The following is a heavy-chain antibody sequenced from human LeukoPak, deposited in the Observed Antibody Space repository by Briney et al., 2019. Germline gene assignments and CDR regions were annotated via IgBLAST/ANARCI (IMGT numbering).Heavy chain of an antibody. J-gene: IGHJ4*02. V-gene: IGHV4-39*01. CDR2: IYYSGST. D-gene: IGHD4/OR15-4a*01. Sequence: SETLSLTCTVSGGSISSSSYYWGWIRQPPGKGLEWIGSIYYSGSTYYNPSLKGRVTISVDTSKNQFSLKLSSVTAADTAVYYCARRWPGARVFDYWGQGTLVTVSS. CDR3: ARRWPGARVFDY. CDR1: GGSISSSSYY.